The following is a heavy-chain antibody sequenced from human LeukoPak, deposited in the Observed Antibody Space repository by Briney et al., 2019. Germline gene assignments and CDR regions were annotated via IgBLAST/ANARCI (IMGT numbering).Heavy chain of an antibody. J-gene: IGHJ4*02. CDR1: GFTFSSYA. Sequence: GGSLRLSCAASGFTFSSYAMSWVRQAPGKGLEWVSAISGSGGSTYYADSVKGRFTISRDNSKNTLYLQMNSLRAEDTAVYYCANPLGKTGTTGDYWGQGTLVTVSS. D-gene: IGHD1-1*01. CDR3: ANPLGKTGTTGDY. V-gene: IGHV3-23*01. CDR2: ISGSGGST.